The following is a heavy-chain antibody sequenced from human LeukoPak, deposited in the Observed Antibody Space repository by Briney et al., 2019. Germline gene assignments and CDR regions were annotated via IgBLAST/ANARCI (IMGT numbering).Heavy chain of an antibody. D-gene: IGHD5-18*01. J-gene: IGHJ5*02. CDR3: AREVGTERWFDP. Sequence: SETLSFTCTVSGGSLSNRSYYWGWVRQPPGRGLEWIGSIYYSGNTYYNPSLKSRVTISVDTSKNQFYLKLSSVTAADTAIYHCAREVGTERWFDPWGQGTRVTVSS. CDR2: IYYSGNT. V-gene: IGHV4-39*02. CDR1: GGSLSNRSYY.